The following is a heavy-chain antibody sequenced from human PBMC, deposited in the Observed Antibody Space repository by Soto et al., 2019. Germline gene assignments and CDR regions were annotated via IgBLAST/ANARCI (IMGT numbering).Heavy chain of an antibody. J-gene: IGHJ5*02. V-gene: IGHV3-23*01. CDR1: GFTFSSYT. Sequence: EVQLLESGGRLVQPGGSLRLSCAASGFTFSSYTMIWVRQAPGKGLEWVAGIIGIGDITYVADSVKGRFSISRDNSDNTLLLQMNGLRVDDTAIYYCARGATPDAWGQGSLVTVSS. CDR3: ARGATPDA. CDR2: IIGIGDIT.